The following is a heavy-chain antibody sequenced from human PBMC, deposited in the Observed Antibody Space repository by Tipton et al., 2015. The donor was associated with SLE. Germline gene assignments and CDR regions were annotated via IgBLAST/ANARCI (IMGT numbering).Heavy chain of an antibody. CDR2: IYTGGNT. CDR3: VVCSPSSCAYFDY. V-gene: IGHV4-4*07. Sequence: GLVKPSETLSLTCTVSGGSINSYYWGWIRQPAGKGLEWIGRIYTGGNTKYNPSLESRVTLSADASKAQFSLKLTSVTAADTAVYYCVVCSPSSCAYFDYWGQRRLVTVSS. J-gene: IGHJ4*02. CDR1: GGSINSYY. D-gene: IGHD2-2*01.